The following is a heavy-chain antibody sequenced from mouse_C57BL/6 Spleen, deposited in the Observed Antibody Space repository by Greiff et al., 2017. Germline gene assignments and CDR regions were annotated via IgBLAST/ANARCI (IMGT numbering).Heavy chain of an antibody. Sequence: QVQLKQPGAELVMPGASVKLSCKASGYTFTSYWMHWVKQRPVQGLAWIGKIDPSDSSTNYNQKFKGKSTLTLDKSSSTAYMQLSSRTSADSAVDYCASSYYYGSSSLDYWGQGTTLTVSS. CDR3: ASSYYYGSSSLDY. D-gene: IGHD1-1*01. CDR1: GYTFTSYW. CDR2: IDPSDSST. V-gene: IGHV1-69*01. J-gene: IGHJ2*01.